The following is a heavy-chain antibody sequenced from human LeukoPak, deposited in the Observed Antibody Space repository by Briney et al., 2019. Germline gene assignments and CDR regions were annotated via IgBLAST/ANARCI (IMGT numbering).Heavy chain of an antibody. D-gene: IGHD6-13*01. CDR2: INPNSGGT. V-gene: IGHV1-2*02. J-gene: IGHJ4*02. CDR1: GYTFTGYY. Sequence: ASVKVFCKASGYTFTGYYMHWVRQAPGQGLEWMGWINPNSGGTNYAQKFQGRVTMTRDTSISTAYMELSRLRSDDTAVYYCARVFSSWSPHFDYWGQGTLVTVSS. CDR3: ARVFSSWSPHFDY.